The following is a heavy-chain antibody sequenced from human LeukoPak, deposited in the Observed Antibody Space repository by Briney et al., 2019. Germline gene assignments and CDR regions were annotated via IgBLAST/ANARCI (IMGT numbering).Heavy chain of an antibody. CDR3: AREGDTTGVSGTEFDY. Sequence: GGSLRLSCAVSGFTFSAYCMNWVRQAXGXXLEWISYIGTSSTNIYYSDSVKGRFTISRDNARNSLYLQMNSLRAEDTAVYYCAREGDTTGVSGTEFDYWGQGALVTVSS. D-gene: IGHD1-1*01. CDR1: GFTFSAYC. V-gene: IGHV3-48*01. CDR2: IGTSSTNI. J-gene: IGHJ4*02.